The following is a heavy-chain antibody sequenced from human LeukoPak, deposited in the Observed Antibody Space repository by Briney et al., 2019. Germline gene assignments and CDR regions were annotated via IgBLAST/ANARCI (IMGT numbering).Heavy chain of an antibody. CDR3: AREKYSGYENYYYYYGMDV. CDR2: INPNSGGT. J-gene: IGHJ6*02. Sequence: ASVKVSCKASGYTFTGYYMHWVRQAPGQGLEWMGWINPNSGGTNYAQKFQGRVTMTRDTSISTAYMELSRLRSDDTAVYYCAREKYSGYENYYYYYGMDVWGQGTTVTVSS. D-gene: IGHD5-12*01. V-gene: IGHV1-2*02. CDR1: GYTFTGYY.